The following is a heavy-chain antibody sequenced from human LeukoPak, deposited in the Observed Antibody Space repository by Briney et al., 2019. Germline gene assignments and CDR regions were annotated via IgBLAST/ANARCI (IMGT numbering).Heavy chain of an antibody. J-gene: IGHJ4*02. D-gene: IGHD5-24*01. V-gene: IGHV3-23*01. Sequence: GGSLRLSCAASGFTFSSYAMSWVRQAPGKGLEWVSAIRGSGCSIYYADSVKGRFTISRDNSKNTLYLQINSLRAEDTAVYYCAKDSRRDGHHWGQGTLVIVSS. CDR2: IRGSGCSI. CDR1: GFTFSSYA. CDR3: AKDSRRDGHH.